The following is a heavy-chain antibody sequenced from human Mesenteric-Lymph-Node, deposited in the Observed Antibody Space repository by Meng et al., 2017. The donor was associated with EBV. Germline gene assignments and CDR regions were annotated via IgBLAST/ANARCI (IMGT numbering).Heavy chain of an antibody. V-gene: IGHV1-8*01. D-gene: IGHD5-24*01. CDR2: MNPNSGAT. CDR1: GYTFTSYD. Sequence: QVHLVQSGGEVKQPGASVKVSCKASGYTFTSYDINWVRQATGQGLEWMGWMNPNSGATGSTQKFQGRVTMTRNTSISTAYMELNSLTSEDTAVYYCSRDSIYNGQDSWGQGTLVTVSS. J-gene: IGHJ4*02. CDR3: SRDSIYNGQDS.